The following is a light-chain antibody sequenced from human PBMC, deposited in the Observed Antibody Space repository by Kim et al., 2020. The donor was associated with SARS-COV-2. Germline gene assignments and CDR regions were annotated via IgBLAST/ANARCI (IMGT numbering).Light chain of an antibody. Sequence: RVTISCTGSSSNSGGGYDVQWYQRPAGAAHILIFCGNRHRPSGVPGRFSGSKSGTSASLAIAGLQAEDEADYYCPSYDSILSAVVFGGGTQLTVL. CDR2: GNR. CDR1: SSNSGGGYD. CDR3: PSYDSILSAVV. J-gene: IGLJ2*01. V-gene: IGLV1-40*01.